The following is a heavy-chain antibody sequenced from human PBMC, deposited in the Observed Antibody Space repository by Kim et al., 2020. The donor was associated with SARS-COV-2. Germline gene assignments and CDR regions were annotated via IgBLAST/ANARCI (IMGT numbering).Heavy chain of an antibody. V-gene: IGHV3-48*03. CDR2: ISSSGSTI. Sequence: GGSLRLSCAASGFTFSSYEMNWVRQAPGKGLEWVSYISSSGSTIYYADSVKGRFTISRDNAKNSLYLQMNSLRAEDTAVYYCARDLGDYYDSSGYYYYYYGMDVWGQGTTVTVSS. J-gene: IGHJ6*02. CDR3: ARDLGDYYDSSGYYYYYYGMDV. CDR1: GFTFSSYE. D-gene: IGHD3-22*01.